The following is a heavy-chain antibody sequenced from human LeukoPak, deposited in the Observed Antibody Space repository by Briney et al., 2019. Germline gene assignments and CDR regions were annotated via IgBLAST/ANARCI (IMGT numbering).Heavy chain of an antibody. J-gene: IGHJ4*02. V-gene: IGHV4-4*02. CDR2: IYHSGST. D-gene: IGHD3-22*01. Sequence: SETLSLTCAVSGGSISSSNWWSWVRPPPGKGLEWIGEIYHSGSTNYNPPLKSRVTISVDKSKNQFSLKLSSVTAADTAVYYCARAHYYDSSGYTHWGQGTLVTVSS. CDR3: ARAHYYDSSGYTH. CDR1: GGSISSSNW.